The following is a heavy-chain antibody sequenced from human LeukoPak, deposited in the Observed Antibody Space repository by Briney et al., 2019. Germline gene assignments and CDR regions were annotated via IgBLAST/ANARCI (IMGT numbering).Heavy chain of an antibody. V-gene: IGHV3-7*05. J-gene: IGHJ3*02. CDR2: INQDGSEK. CDR1: GFTFSNYW. CDR3: ARGEWSYGGNSGTNAFDI. D-gene: IGHD4-23*01. Sequence: GGSLRLSCAASGFTFSNYWMSWVRQAPGKGLEWVAHINQDGSEKYYVDSVKGRFTISRDNAKNSLYLQMNSLRAEDTAVYYCARGEWSYGGNSGTNAFDIWGQGTMVTVSS.